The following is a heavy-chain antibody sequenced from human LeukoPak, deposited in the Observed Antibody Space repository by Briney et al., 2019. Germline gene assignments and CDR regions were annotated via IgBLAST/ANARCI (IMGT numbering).Heavy chain of an antibody. Sequence: GGSLRLSCAASGFTCSSYSRNWVRQAPGKGLEWVSSISSSSSYIYYADSVKGRFTISRDNAKNSLYLQMNSLRAEDTAVYYCARGRVAAAGRHDYWGQGTLVTVSS. CDR1: GFTCSSYS. CDR3: ARGRVAAAGRHDY. V-gene: IGHV3-21*01. D-gene: IGHD6-13*01. J-gene: IGHJ4*02. CDR2: ISSSSSYI.